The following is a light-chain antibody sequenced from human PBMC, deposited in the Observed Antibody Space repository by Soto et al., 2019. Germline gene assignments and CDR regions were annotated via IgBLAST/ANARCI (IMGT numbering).Light chain of an antibody. J-gene: IGKJ2*01. CDR1: QSISNW. Sequence: DIPMTQSPSTLSASVGDRVTITCRASQSISNWLAWYQQNPGKAPKLLIYKASSLESGVPSRFSGSGSGTEFTLTISSLQPDDFATYYCQQYNSYPYTFGQGTKLEIK. CDR3: QQYNSYPYT. CDR2: KAS. V-gene: IGKV1-5*03.